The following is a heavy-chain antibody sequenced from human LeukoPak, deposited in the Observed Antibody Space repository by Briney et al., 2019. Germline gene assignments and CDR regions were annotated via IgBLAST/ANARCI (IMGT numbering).Heavy chain of an antibody. J-gene: IGHJ5*02. CDR2: ISGSGTI. V-gene: IGHV4-4*07. Sequence: PSETLSLTCTVSGGSIHSYWSWIRQPAGKGLEWIGRISGSGTITYNPALQSRLTISIDTSKNQFSLKLMSVTAADTAVYYCARGLRGRLGELSLEFDPWGQGTLVTVSS. CDR1: GGSIHSY. CDR3: ARGLRGRLGELSLEFDP. D-gene: IGHD3-16*02.